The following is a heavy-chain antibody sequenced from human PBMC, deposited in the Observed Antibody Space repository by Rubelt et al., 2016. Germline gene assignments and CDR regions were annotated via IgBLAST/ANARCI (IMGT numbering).Heavy chain of an antibody. D-gene: IGHD3-22*01. V-gene: IGHV3-48*04. J-gene: IGHJ4*02. CDR2: ISGDSGTI. CDR3: ASHNYYDSSGYYPFNY. CDR1: GFSLSGYS. Sequence: PGGSLRLSCAASGFSLSGYSMDWVRQVPGKGLEWISYISGDSGTIYYADSVRGRFTISRDNVRNSLYLQMTRLRAEDTAVYYCASHNYYDSSGYYPFNYWGQGTLVTVSS.